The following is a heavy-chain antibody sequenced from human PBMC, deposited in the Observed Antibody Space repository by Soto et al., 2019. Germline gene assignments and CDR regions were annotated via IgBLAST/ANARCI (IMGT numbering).Heavy chain of an antibody. CDR2: ISYDGSNK. CDR3: AKAPNTMVSLDI. CDR1: GFTFSSYG. D-gene: IGHD3-10*01. V-gene: IGHV3-30*18. Sequence: PGGSLRLSCAAPGFTFSSYGMHWVRQAPGKGLEWVAVISYDGSNKYYADSVKGRFTISRDNSKNTLYLQVNSLRAEDTAVYYCAKAPNTMVSLDIWGQGTMVTVSS. J-gene: IGHJ3*02.